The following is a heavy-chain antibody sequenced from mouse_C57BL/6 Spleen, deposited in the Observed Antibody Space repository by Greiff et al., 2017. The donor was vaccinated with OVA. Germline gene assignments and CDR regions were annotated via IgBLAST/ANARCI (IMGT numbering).Heavy chain of an antibody. CDR2: IDPSDSYT. J-gene: IGHJ3*01. CDR1: GYTFTSYW. D-gene: IGHD1-1*01. CDR3: ASGNYGSSYWFAY. V-gene: IGHV1-69*01. Sequence: QVQLQQSGAELVMPGASVKLSCKASGYTFTSYWMHWVKQRPGQGLEWIGEIDPSDSYTNYNQKFKGKSTLTVDKSSSTAYMQLSSLTSEDSAVYYCASGNYGSSYWFAYWGQGTLVTVSA.